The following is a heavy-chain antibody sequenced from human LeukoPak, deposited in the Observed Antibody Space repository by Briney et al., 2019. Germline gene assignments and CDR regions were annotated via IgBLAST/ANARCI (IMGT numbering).Heavy chain of an antibody. V-gene: IGHV3-7*01. J-gene: IGHJ5*02. D-gene: IGHD6-13*01. CDR2: IKEDGTKK. CDR3: ARDAAGYDP. Sequence: PGGSLRLSCAASGFTFNTFWMSWVRQTPGKGLEWVANIKEDGTKKYYVDSVKGRFTISRDNAENSLYLQMNSLRDEDTAVYYCARDAAGYDPWGQGTLVTVSS. CDR1: GFTFNTFW.